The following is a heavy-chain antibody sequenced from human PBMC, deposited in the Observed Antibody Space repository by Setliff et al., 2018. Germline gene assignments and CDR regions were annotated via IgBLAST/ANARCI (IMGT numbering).Heavy chain of an antibody. CDR3: AREQWLDPPGYYYMDV. J-gene: IGHJ6*03. Sequence: KTSETLSLTCTVSGGSISSYCWSWIRQPAGKGLEWIGHIYIGGSANYNPSLKSRVTMSIDTSKNQFSLELNSVTAADMAVYYCAREQWLDPPGYYYMDVWAKGTTVTVSS. CDR1: GGSISSYC. V-gene: IGHV4-4*07. D-gene: IGHD6-19*01. CDR2: IYIGGSA.